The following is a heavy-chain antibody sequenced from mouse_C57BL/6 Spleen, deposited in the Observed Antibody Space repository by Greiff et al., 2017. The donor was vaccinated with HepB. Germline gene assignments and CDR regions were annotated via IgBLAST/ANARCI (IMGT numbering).Heavy chain of an antibody. J-gene: IGHJ4*01. CDR1: GYTFTSYW. V-gene: IGHV1-69*01. CDR3: ARKGTIYDGYYGYSMDY. D-gene: IGHD2-3*01. Sequence: VQLQQPGAELVMPGASVKLSCKASGYTFTSYWMHWVKQRPGHGLEWIGEIDPSDSYTKYNQKFKGKSTLTVDKSSSTAYMQLSSLTSEDSAVYYGARKGTIYDGYYGYSMDYWGQGTSVTVSS. CDR2: IDPSDSYT.